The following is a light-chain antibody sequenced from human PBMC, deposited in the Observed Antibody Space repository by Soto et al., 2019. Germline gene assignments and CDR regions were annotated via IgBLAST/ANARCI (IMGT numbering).Light chain of an antibody. CDR1: QSVSHNY. CDR3: QQYGSSGT. V-gene: IGKV3-20*01. Sequence: EIVFTQFPSSLSLSPWEGSAVFFRASQSVSHNYLAWYQQKPGQAPRLLIYGASNRATGIPDRFSGSGSGTDFTLTISRLEPEDFAVYYCQQYGSSGTFGQGTKVDIK. J-gene: IGKJ1*01. CDR2: GAS.